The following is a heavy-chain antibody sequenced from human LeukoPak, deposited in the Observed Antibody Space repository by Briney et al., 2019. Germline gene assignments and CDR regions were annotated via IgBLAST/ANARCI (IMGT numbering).Heavy chain of an antibody. Sequence: AGSLRLSCAASGFTFSDYAMSWVRQAPGKGLEWVSGISASGYTTYYADSVKGRFTISRDQSENRLFLQMNSLRAEDTAVYFCAKDRSGTSAWQHFDSWGQGTRVTVSS. CDR1: GFTFSDYA. CDR3: AKDRSGTSAWQHFDS. CDR2: ISASGYTT. V-gene: IGHV3-23*01. D-gene: IGHD6-19*01. J-gene: IGHJ4*02.